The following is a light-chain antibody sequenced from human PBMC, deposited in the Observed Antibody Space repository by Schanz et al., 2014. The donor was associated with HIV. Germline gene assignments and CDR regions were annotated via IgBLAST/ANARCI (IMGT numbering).Light chain of an antibody. CDR3: ASWDDSLNGPYVV. V-gene: IGLV2-8*01. J-gene: IGLJ2*01. CDR2: EVD. CDR1: SSDVGGHDR. Sequence: QSALTQPPSASGSPGQSVTISCTGTSSDVGGHDRVSWYQQYPGKAPKLLIYEVDKRPSGVPDRFSGSKSGTSASLAISGLQSEDEADYYCASWDDSLNGPYVVFGGGTKLTVL.